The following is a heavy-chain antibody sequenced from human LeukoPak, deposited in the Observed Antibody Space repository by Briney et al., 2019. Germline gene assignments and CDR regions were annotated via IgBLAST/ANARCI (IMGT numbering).Heavy chain of an antibody. CDR2: ISSSNSYT. CDR3: ARAGGAFDH. CDR1: GFTFSDYY. J-gene: IGHJ4*02. V-gene: IGHV3-11*06. Sequence: PGGSLRLSCAAPGFTFSDYYMSWIRQAPGKGLDWVSYISSSNSYTNYADSVKGRFYADSVKGRFTISRDNAKNSLYLQMNSLRAEDTAAYYCARAGGAFDHWGQGTLVTVSS. D-gene: IGHD3-10*01.